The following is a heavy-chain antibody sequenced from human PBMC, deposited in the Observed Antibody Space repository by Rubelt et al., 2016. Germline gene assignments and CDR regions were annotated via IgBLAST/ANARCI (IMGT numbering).Heavy chain of an antibody. CDR1: GGSFSGYY. V-gene: IGHV4-34*01. CDR2: INHSGST. D-gene: IGHD3-16*01. J-gene: IGHJ4*02. CDR3: ASSSWGNFDY. Sequence: QVQLQESGPGLVKPSETLSLTCTVSGGSFSGYYWSWIRQPPGKGLEWIGEINHSGSTNYNPSLKSRVTISVDTSTNQFSRKLSAVTAADTAVYYCASSSWGNFDYWGQGTLVTVSS.